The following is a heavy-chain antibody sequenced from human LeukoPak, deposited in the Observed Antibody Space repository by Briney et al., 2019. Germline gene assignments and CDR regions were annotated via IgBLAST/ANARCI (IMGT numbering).Heavy chain of an antibody. CDR1: GFSLSTSGVG. D-gene: IGHD3-22*01. CDR3: AGSTPIYYGSSGYARHAFDI. Sequence: SGPTLVNPTQTLTLTCTFSGFSLSTSGVGVGWIRQPPGKALEWLALIYWDDDKRYSPSLKSRLTITKDTSKNQVVLTMTNMDPVDTATYYCAGSTPIYYGSSGYARHAFDIWGQGTMVTVSS. CDR2: IYWDDDK. J-gene: IGHJ3*02. V-gene: IGHV2-5*02.